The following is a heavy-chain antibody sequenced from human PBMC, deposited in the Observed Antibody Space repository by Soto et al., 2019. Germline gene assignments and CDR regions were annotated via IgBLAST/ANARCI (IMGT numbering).Heavy chain of an antibody. J-gene: IGHJ6*02. CDR2: INHSGST. CDR3: ASGGRYYGMDV. V-gene: IGHV4-4*02. CDR1: SGSISISNW. Sequence: SETLSLTCAVSSGSISISNWWSWVRQPPGKGLEWIGEINHSGSTNYNPSLKSRVTISVDTSKNQFSLKLSSVTAADTAVYYCASGGRYYGMDVWGQGTTVTVS. D-gene: IGHD1-26*01.